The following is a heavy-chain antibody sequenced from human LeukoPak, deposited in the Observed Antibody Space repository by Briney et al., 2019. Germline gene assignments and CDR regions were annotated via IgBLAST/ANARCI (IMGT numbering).Heavy chain of an antibody. D-gene: IGHD3-9*01. CDR1: GGSISSSSCY. V-gene: IGHV4-39*07. CDR3: ARDSSPLRYTPLFDP. CDR2: IYYSGST. J-gene: IGHJ5*02. Sequence: SETLSLTCTVSGGSISSSSCYWGWIRQPPGKGLEWIGSIYYSGSTYYNPSLKSRVTISVDTSKNQFSLKLSSVTAADTAVYYCARDSSPLRYTPLFDPWGQGTLVTASS.